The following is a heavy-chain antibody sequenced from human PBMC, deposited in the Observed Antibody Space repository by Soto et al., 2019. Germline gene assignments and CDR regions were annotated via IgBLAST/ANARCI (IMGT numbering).Heavy chain of an antibody. J-gene: IGHJ4*02. D-gene: IGHD6-25*01. CDR3: AKDRTAAARNFDY. CDR2: ISTDVGAT. Sequence: GGSLRLSCAVSGYTFSNHALSWVRQAPGKGLEWVSAISTDVGATYYADSVKGRFTISRDDSKNTLYLQMDSLRAEDTAVYYCAKDRTAAARNFDYWGQGTLVTVSS. CDR1: GYTFSNHA. V-gene: IGHV3-23*01.